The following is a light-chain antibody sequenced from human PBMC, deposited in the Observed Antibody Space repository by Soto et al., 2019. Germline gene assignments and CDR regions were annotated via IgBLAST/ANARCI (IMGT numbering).Light chain of an antibody. J-gene: IGKJ4*01. Sequence: EIVKTQSPATLSVSPGERATLSCRASQSVSSNLAWYQQKPGQAPRLLIYGASTRATGTPARFSGSGSGTDFTLTISSLQSEDFATYYCQQYNKWPPLTFGGGTKVEIK. V-gene: IGKV3-15*01. CDR3: QQYNKWPPLT. CDR1: QSVSSN. CDR2: GAS.